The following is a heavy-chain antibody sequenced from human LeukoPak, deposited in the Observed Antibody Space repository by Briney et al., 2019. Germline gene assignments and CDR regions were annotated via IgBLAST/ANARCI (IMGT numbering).Heavy chain of an antibody. CDR1: GYTFTSYG. J-gene: IGHJ3*02. V-gene: IGHV1-18*01. CDR2: ISTYNGNT. CDR3: ARDVFCSGNSCLRDAFDI. D-gene: IGHD2-15*01. Sequence: ASVKVSCKASGYTFTSYGISWVRQAPGQGLECMGWISTYNGNTYYAQKVQGRVTMTTDTSTSTAYMELRSLRSGDAAVYYCARDVFCSGNSCLRDAFDIWGQGTKVT.